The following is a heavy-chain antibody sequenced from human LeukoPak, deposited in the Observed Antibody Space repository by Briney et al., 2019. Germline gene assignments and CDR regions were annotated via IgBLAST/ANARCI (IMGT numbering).Heavy chain of an antibody. CDR3: ARKYCSSTSCQFDY. CDR2: MNPNSGNT. D-gene: IGHD2-2*01. Sequence: GASVKVSCKASGYTFTSYDINWVRQATGQGLEWMGWMNPNSGNTGYAQKLQGRVTMTRNTSISTAYMELSSLRSEDTAVYYCARKYCSSTSCQFDYWGQGTLVTVSS. CDR1: GYTFTSYD. V-gene: IGHV1-8*01. J-gene: IGHJ4*02.